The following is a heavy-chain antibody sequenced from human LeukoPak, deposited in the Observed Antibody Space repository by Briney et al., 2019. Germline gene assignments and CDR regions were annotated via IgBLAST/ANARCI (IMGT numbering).Heavy chain of an antibody. CDR3: ARGPPRGSHYYGSGSYFDH. D-gene: IGHD3-10*01. J-gene: IGHJ4*02. V-gene: IGHV4-34*01. Sequence: SETLSLTCAVYGGSFSGYYWSWIRQPPGKGLEWIGEINHSGSTNYNPSLKSRVTISVDTSKNQFSLKLSSVTAADTAVYYCARGPPRGSHYYGSGSYFDHWGQGTLVTVSS. CDR1: GGSFSGYY. CDR2: INHSGST.